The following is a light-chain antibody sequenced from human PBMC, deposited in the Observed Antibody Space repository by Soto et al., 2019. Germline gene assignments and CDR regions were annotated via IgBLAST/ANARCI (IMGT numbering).Light chain of an antibody. CDR3: ESWDSSLSAVL. CDR2: DDH. J-gene: IGLJ2*01. Sequence: QSVLTQPPSVSAAPGQKVTISCSGNSSNIGNNFVSWYLQPPGTAPKVLIYDDHKRPSGIPDRFSGFKSGTSATLGITGLQTGDEADNYCESWDSSLSAVLFGGGTKLTVL. V-gene: IGLV1-51*01. CDR1: SSNIGNNF.